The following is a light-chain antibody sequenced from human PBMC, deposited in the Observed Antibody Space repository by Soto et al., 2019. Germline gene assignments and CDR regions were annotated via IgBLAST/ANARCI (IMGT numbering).Light chain of an antibody. CDR2: DNV. V-gene: IGLV1-51*01. CDR1: TSNIGKNY. Sequence: QSVLTQPPSVSAAPGQKVTISCSGNTSNIGKNYVSWYQQLPGTTPKLLIYDNVKRPSGIPDRFSGSKSGTSATLGITGLQTGDEADYYCGTWDSSLSAVVFGGGSKLTVL. J-gene: IGLJ2*01. CDR3: GTWDSSLSAVV.